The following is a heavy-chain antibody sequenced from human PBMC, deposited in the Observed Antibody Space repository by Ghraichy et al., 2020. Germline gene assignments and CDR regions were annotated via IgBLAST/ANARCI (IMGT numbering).Heavy chain of an antibody. CDR2: MYSGGST. Sequence: GGSLRLSCAASGFTVSTKYMNWVRQAPGKGLEWVSVMYSGGSTYYADSVKGRFTISRDNSKNTMFLQINSLRAEDTAVYYCARDRGDGYNPYYHYGMDVWGQGTTVTVSS. CDR1: GFTVSTKY. V-gene: IGHV3-66*02. CDR3: ARDRGDGYNPYYHYGMDV. D-gene: IGHD5-24*01. J-gene: IGHJ6*02.